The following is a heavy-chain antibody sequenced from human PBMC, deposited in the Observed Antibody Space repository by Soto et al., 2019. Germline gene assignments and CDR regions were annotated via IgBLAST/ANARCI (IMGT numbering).Heavy chain of an antibody. V-gene: IGHV2-70*04. Sequence: SGPTLVNPTQTLTLTCTFSGFSLSTSGMRVSWIRQPPGKALEWLARIDWDDDKFYSTSLKTRLTISKDTSKNQVVLTMTNMDPVDTATYYCARMVYSSSSSGWFDPWAREPWSPSPQ. D-gene: IGHD6-6*01. CDR3: ARMVYSSSSSGWFDP. CDR1: GFSLSTSGMR. J-gene: IGHJ5*02. CDR2: IDWDDDK.